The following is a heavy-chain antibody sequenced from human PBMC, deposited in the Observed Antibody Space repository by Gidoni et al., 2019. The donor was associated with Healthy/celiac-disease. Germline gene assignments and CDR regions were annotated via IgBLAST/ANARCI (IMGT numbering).Heavy chain of an antibody. D-gene: IGHD3-10*01. CDR3: AKDMGRVTSRYGMDV. Sequence: EVQLVESGGGLVQPGRSLRLSCAAAGFTLDDYAMHWVRQAPGKGLGWVSGISWNSGSIGYADSVKGRFTISRDNAKNSLYLQMNSLRAEDTALYYCAKDMGRVTSRYGMDVWGQGTTVTVSS. V-gene: IGHV3-9*01. J-gene: IGHJ6*02. CDR2: ISWNSGSI. CDR1: GFTLDDYA.